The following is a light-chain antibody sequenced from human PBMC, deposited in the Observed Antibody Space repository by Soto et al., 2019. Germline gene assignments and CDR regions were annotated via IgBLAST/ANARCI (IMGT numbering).Light chain of an antibody. CDR2: YDN. J-gene: IGLJ3*02. V-gene: IGLV3-21*04. Sequence: SYELTQPPSVSVAPGKTARITCGGNNMGSKSVHWYQQKPGQAPRLVISYDNDRPSGIPERLSGSDSGNTATLTISRVKVGDEADYYCQVWDSSSDHVVFGGGTKHTVL. CDR1: NMGSKS. CDR3: QVWDSSSDHVV.